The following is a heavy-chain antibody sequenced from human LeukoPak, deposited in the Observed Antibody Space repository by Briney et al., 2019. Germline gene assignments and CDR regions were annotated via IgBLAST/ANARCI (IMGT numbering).Heavy chain of an antibody. CDR3: ASGGLGARKYYSDPFDY. CDR2: IYSRGST. CDR1: GFTVSSNY. D-gene: IGHD3-10*01. Sequence: PGGSLRPSCAASGFTVSSNYMSWVRQAPEKGLEWVSIIYSRGSTYYADSVKGRFTISRDDSKNTVYLQMNSLRAEDAAVYYCASGGLGARKYYSDPFDYWGQGTLVTVSS. J-gene: IGHJ4*02. V-gene: IGHV3-53*01.